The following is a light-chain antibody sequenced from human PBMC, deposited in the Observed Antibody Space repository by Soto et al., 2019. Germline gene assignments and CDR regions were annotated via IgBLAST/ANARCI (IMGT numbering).Light chain of an antibody. Sequence: QSALTQPPSASGSPGQSVTISCTGTSSDVGGYNYVSWYQQHPGKAPKLMIYEVSKRPSGVPDRFSGSKSGNTASLTVSGLQAEAEADYYCSSYAGSNNPYVFGTGTKLTVL. CDR1: SSDVGGYNY. CDR2: EVS. V-gene: IGLV2-8*01. J-gene: IGLJ1*01. CDR3: SSYAGSNNPYV.